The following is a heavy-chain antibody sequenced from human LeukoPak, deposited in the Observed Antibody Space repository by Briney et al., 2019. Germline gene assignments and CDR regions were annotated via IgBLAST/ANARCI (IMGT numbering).Heavy chain of an antibody. Sequence: PGGSLRLSCAASGFTFSSYGMHWVRQAPGKGLEWVAVIWYGGSNKYYADSVKGRFTISRDNSKNTLYLQMNSLRAEDTAVYYCARSKGSSSWALDYWGQGTLVTVSS. CDR3: ARSKGSSSWALDY. V-gene: IGHV3-33*08. CDR2: IWYGGSNK. J-gene: IGHJ4*02. D-gene: IGHD6-13*01. CDR1: GFTFSSYG.